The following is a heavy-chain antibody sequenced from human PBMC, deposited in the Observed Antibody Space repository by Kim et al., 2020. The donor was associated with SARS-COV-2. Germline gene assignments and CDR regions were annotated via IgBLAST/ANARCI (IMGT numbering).Heavy chain of an antibody. J-gene: IGHJ5*02. Sequence: GGSLRLSCAASGFTFSSYSMNWVRQAPGKGLEWVSYISSSSSTIYYADSVKGRFTISRDNAKNSLYLQMNSLRDEDTAVYYCARDLFHRVTIFGGVGENWFDPWGQGTVVTVSS. CDR3: ARDLFHRVTIFGGVGENWFDP. CDR2: ISSSSSTI. CDR1: GFTFSSYS. V-gene: IGHV3-48*02. D-gene: IGHD3-3*01.